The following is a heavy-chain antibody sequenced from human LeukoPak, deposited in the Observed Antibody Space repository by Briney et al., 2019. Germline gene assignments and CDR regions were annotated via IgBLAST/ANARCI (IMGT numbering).Heavy chain of an antibody. D-gene: IGHD5-18*01. CDR2: IYTSGST. Sequence: SQTLSLTCTVSGGSISSGSYYWSWIRQPAGKGLEWVGRIYTSGSTNYNPSLKSRVTISVDTSKNQFSLKLSSVTAADTAVYYCASSGYSYGYYFDYWGQGTLVTVSS. CDR1: GGSISSGSYY. CDR3: ASSGYSYGYYFDY. V-gene: IGHV4-61*02. J-gene: IGHJ4*02.